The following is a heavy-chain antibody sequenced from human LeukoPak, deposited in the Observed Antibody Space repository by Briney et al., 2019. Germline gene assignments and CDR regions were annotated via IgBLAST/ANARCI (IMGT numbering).Heavy chain of an antibody. D-gene: IGHD3-3*01. V-gene: IGHV3-23*01. CDR3: AKVHVLRFLEWSAGYFDY. CDR2: ISGSGGST. J-gene: IGHJ4*02. Sequence: GRSLRLSCAASGFTFSSYGMHWVRQAPGKGLEWVSAISGSGGSTYYADSVKGRFTISRDNSKNTLYLQMNSLRAEDTAVYYCAKVHVLRFLEWSAGYFDYWGQGTLVTVSS. CDR1: GFTFSSYG.